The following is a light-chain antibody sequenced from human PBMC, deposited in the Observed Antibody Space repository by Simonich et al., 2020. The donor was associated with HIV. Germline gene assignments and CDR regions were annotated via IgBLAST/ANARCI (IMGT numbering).Light chain of an antibody. CDR2: EGS. V-gene: IGLV2-23*03. Sequence: QSALTQPASVSGSPGQSITISCTGTSSDVGSYDVVAWYQQHPCKAPKLIIYEGSKRPSGVSNRFSGSKSGNAASLTISGLQAEDEADYYCCSYASSTTFHVVFGGGTQLTVL. CDR1: SSDVGSYDV. J-gene: IGLJ2*01. CDR3: CSYASSTTFHVV.